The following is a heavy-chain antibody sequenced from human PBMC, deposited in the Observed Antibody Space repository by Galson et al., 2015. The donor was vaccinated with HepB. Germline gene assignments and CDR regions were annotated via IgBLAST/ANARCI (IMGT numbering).Heavy chain of an antibody. CDR2: INHSGST. CDR1: GGSFSGYY. Sequence: SETLSLTCAVYGGSFSGYYWSWIRQSPGKGLELIGEINHSGSTNYNPSLKSRLTISVDTSKNQFSLNLSSMTAADTAVYYCARYSSTWGLGDWGQGTLVTVSS. CDR3: ARYSSTWGLGD. D-gene: IGHD6-13*01. V-gene: IGHV4-34*01. J-gene: IGHJ4*02.